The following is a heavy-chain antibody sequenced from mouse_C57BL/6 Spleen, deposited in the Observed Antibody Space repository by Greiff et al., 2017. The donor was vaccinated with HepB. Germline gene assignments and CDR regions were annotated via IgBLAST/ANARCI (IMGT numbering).Heavy chain of an antibody. V-gene: IGHV1-50*01. CDR3: AYYGSSFGFAY. D-gene: IGHD1-1*01. CDR2: IDPSDSYT. CDR1: GYTFTSYW. Sequence: QVQLQQPGAELVKPGASVKLSCKASGYTFTSYWMQWVKQRPGQGLEWIGEIDPSDSYTNYNQKFKGKATLTVDTSSSTAYMQLSSLTSEDSAVYYGAYYGSSFGFAYWGQGTLVTVSA. J-gene: IGHJ3*01.